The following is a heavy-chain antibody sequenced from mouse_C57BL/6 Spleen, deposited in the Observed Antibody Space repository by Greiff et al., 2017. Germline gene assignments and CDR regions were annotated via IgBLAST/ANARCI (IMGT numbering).Heavy chain of an antibody. D-gene: IGHD1-1*01. J-gene: IGHJ4*01. CDR1: GFTFSDYY. CDR3: ARRSFLTDYYAMDY. CDR2: ISNGGGST. V-gene: IGHV5-12*01. Sequence: EVQLVESGGGLVQPGGSLKLSCAASGFTFSDYYMYWVRQTPEKRLEWVAYISNGGGSTYYPDTVKGRFTISRDNAKNTLYLQMSRLKSEDTAMYYCARRSFLTDYYAMDYWGQGTSVTVSS.